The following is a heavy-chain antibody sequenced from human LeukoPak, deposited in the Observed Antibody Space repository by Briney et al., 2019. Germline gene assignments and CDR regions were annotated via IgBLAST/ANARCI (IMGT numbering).Heavy chain of an antibody. J-gene: IGHJ4*02. Sequence: GGSLRLSCAASGFTFSNYWMTWVRQAPGKRLEWVANIKGDGSEKYYVDSLRGRSTISRDNAKKSLHLQVDSLRVGDTAVYYCVRDTGGSGSYPDYWGQGTLVTVSS. CDR2: IKGDGSEK. D-gene: IGHD1-26*01. CDR3: VRDTGGSGSYPDY. CDR1: GFTFSNYW. V-gene: IGHV3-7*01.